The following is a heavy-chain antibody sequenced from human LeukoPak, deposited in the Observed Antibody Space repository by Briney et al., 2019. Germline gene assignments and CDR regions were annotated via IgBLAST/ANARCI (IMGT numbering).Heavy chain of an antibody. Sequence: GGSLRLSCAASGFTFSSYWMSWVRQAPGKGLEWVANIKQDGSEKYYADSVKGRFTISRDNSKNTLYLQMNSLRAEDTAVYYCAKTLDEPFDYWGQGTLVTVSS. CDR1: GFTFSSYW. CDR2: IKQDGSEK. J-gene: IGHJ4*02. D-gene: IGHD3-3*01. CDR3: AKTLDEPFDY. V-gene: IGHV3-7*01.